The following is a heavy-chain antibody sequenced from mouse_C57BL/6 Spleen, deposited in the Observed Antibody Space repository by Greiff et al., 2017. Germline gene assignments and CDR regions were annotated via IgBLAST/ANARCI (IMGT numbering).Heavy chain of an antibody. J-gene: IGHJ2*01. D-gene: IGHD1-1*01. CDR1: GYSFTGYY. V-gene: IGHV1-42*01. Sequence: VQLQQSGPELVKPGASVKISCKASGYSFTGYYMNWVKQSPEKSLEWLGEINPSTGGTNYNQKFKGKATLTVDKSSSTAYMQLKSLTSEDSAVYYCARGNYGNSFDYWGQGTTLTVSS. CDR2: INPSTGGT. CDR3: ARGNYGNSFDY.